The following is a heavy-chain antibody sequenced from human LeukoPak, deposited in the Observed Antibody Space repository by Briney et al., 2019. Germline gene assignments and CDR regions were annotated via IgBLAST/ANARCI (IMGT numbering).Heavy chain of an antibody. Sequence: GGSLRLSCAVSGFTFSTAWMTWVRQAPGKGLEWLGRIKSETDGGTTHYAAPAKGRFTISRDDSIRTVYLQMNSLKTEDTAVYYCLAGTYWGQGTLVTISS. CDR2: IKSETDGGTT. J-gene: IGHJ4*02. V-gene: IGHV3-15*01. CDR1: GFTFSTAW. CDR3: LAGTY. D-gene: IGHD3-10*01.